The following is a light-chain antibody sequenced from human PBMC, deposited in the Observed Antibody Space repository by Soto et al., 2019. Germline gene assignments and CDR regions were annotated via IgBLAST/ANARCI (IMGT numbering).Light chain of an antibody. CDR1: QSVSTN. Sequence: EIVMTQSPDTLSVSPGERATLSCRASQSVSTNLDWYQQKPGQAPRLLIYGASTRATGIPARCSGSGSGTELTLTISSLQSEDFAVYYCQQYNNWPLTFGQGTKVEIK. CDR2: GAS. J-gene: IGKJ1*01. CDR3: QQYNNWPLT. V-gene: IGKV3-15*01.